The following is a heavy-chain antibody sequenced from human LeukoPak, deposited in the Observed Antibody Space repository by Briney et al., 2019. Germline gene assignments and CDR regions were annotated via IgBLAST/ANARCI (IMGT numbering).Heavy chain of an antibody. D-gene: IGHD2-21*01. CDR2: IYRSGST. Sequence: SETLSLTCTVSGYSINRGYYWVWIRHPPGKGLEWIGSIYRSGSTNYNPSLKSRVTISVDTSKNQFSLKVSSVTAADTAVYYCARGDCSGSICYSPMDVWGTGTTVTVSS. CDR1: GYSINRGYY. J-gene: IGHJ6*03. CDR3: ARGDCSGSICYSPMDV. V-gene: IGHV4-38-2*02.